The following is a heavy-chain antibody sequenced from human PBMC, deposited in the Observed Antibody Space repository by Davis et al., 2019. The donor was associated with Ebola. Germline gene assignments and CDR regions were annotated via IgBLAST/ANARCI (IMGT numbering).Heavy chain of an antibody. CDR2: MNPNSGNT. V-gene: IGHV1-8*01. D-gene: IGHD2-15*01. CDR1: GYTFTSYD. J-gene: IGHJ6*02. CDR3: ARWLLLSGGYYYYYGMDV. Sequence: ASVQVSCKASGYTFTSYDINWVRQATGQGLEWMGWMNPNSGNTGYAQKFQGRVTMTRNTSISTADMELSSLRSEDTAVYYCARWLLLSGGYYYYYGMDVWGQGTTVTVSS.